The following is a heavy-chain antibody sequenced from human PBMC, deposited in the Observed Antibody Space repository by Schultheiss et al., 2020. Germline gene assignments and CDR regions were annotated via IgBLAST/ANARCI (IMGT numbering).Heavy chain of an antibody. CDR3: ARLPYEQWLVLQEDSYYYYYMDV. CDR2: ISAYNGNT. V-gene: IGHV1-18*01. CDR1: GGTFTSYG. J-gene: IGHJ6*03. Sequence: ASVKVSCKASGGTFTSYGISWVRQAPGQGLEWMGWISAYNGNTNYAQKLQGRVTMTTDTSTSTAYMELRILRSDDTAVYYCARLPYEQWLVLQEDSYYYYYMDVWGKGTPVTVSS. D-gene: IGHD6-19*01.